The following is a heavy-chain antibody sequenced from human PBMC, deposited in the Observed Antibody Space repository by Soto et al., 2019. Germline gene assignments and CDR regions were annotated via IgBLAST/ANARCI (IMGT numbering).Heavy chain of an antibody. Sequence: SETLSLTCAVSGGSISSSNWWSWVRQPPGKGLAWIGEIYHSGSTNYNPSLKSRVTISVDKSKNQFSLTLSSVTAADTAVYYCARDSRDCSSKSCYRMDWFDPWGQGSLVTVSS. V-gene: IGHV4-4*02. CDR1: GGSISSSNW. J-gene: IGHJ5*02. D-gene: IGHD2-2*02. CDR3: ARDSRDCSSKSCYRMDWFDP. CDR2: IYHSGST.